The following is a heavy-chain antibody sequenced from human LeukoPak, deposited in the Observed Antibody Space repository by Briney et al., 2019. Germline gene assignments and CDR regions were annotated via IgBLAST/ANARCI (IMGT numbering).Heavy chain of an antibody. D-gene: IGHD6-19*01. V-gene: IGHV3-53*01. J-gene: IGHJ2*01. CDR3: VREGTPGRQFFDL. CDR1: EFRVSSNY. CDR2: IHSDGTT. Sequence: QSGGSLRLSCAASEFRVSSNYMTWVRQAPGKGLEWVSVIHSDGTTYYADSVRGRFTISTDNFKNSLFLQMNSMGADDTAVYYCVREGTPGRQFFDLWGRGTLVTVSS.